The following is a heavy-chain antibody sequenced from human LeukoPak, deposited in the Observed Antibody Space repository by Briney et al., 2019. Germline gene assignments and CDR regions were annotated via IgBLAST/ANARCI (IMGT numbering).Heavy chain of an antibody. J-gene: IGHJ3*02. CDR2: IDWDDHK. V-gene: IGHV2-70*11. CDR3: ARIMVRGVTHAFDI. D-gene: IGHD3-10*01. CDR1: GFSLSTSAMC. Sequence: SGPTLVNPTQILTLTCTFSGFSLSTSAMCVSWIRQPPGKALEWLARIDWDDHKYYSPSLKTRLTISKDTSKNQVVLTMTTMDPVDTATYYCARIMVRGVTHAFDIWGQGTMVTVSS.